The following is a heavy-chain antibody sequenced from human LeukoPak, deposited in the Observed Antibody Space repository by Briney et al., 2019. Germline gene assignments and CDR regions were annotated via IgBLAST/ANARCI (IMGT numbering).Heavy chain of an antibody. V-gene: IGHV3-53*01. CDR2: IYKDGST. D-gene: IGHD6-13*01. J-gene: IGHJ4*02. CDR1: GFSVSDNY. Sequence: GGSLRLSCGVSGFSVSDNYMTWVRQAPGKGLEWVSVIYKDGSTYYADSVKGRFTISRDNSKNTVYLQLNSLRDEDTAVYYCVRGSSWSWEYYFDYWGQGTLVTVSS. CDR3: VRGSSWSWEYYFDY.